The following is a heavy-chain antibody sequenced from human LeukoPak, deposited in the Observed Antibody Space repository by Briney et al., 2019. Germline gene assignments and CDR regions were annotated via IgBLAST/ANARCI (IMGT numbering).Heavy chain of an antibody. V-gene: IGHV1-2*02. J-gene: IGHJ6*02. CDR1: GYTFTGYY. D-gene: IGHD3-3*01. Sequence: GPSVKVSCKASGYTFTGYYMHWVRQAPGQGLEWMGWINPNSGGTNYAQKFQGRVTMTRDTSISTAYMELSRLRSDDTAVYYCARDSSGYDFWSGYYNYYYGMDVWGQGTTVTVSS. CDR2: INPNSGGT. CDR3: ARDSSGYDFWSGYYNYYYGMDV.